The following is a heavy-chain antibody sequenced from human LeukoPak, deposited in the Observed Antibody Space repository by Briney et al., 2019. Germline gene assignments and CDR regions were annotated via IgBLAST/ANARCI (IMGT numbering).Heavy chain of an antibody. J-gene: IGHJ3*02. Sequence: SETLSLTCTVSGGSITSSSYYWGWIRQPPGKGLEWIGSFYNSGSTYYNPPLKSRVTISVDTSKNQFSLKLSSVTAADTAVYYCARQQANGNAFDIWGQGTMVTVSS. V-gene: IGHV4-39*01. D-gene: IGHD2-8*01. CDR3: ARQQANGNAFDI. CDR2: FYNSGST. CDR1: GGSITSSSYY.